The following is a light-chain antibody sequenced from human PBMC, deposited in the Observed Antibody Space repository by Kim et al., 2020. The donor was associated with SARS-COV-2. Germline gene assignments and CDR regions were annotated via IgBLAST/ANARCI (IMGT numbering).Light chain of an antibody. CDR3: SSYSGTNTWV. V-gene: IGLV2-23*01. Sequence: QSALTQPASVSGSPGQPITISCTGISSDVDNYDLVSWHQQYPGSAPTLIVYEGIKGPSGVSPRFSGSKSGNTASLTISALRAEDEAVYYCSSYSGTNTWVFGGGTKVTVL. J-gene: IGLJ3*02. CDR2: EGI. CDR1: SSDVDNYDL.